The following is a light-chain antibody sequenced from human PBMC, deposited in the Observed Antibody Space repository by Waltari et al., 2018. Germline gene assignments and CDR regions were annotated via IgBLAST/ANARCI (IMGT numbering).Light chain of an antibody. V-gene: IGKV3-20*01. CDR2: DAS. CDR3: QQYGGSPPTT. CDR1: QSVTNNY. J-gene: IGKJ5*01. Sequence: EIVLTQSPATLSLSPGETATLSCRASQSVTNNYLAWYQQRPGQPPRLLISDASSRATGSPDRFSGSGSGTDFTLAISRLEPEDFAVYYCQQYGGSPPTTFGQGTRLEI.